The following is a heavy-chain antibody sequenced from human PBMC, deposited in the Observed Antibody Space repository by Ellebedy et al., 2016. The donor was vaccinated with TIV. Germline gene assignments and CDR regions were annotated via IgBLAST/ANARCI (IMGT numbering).Heavy chain of an antibody. Sequence: GGSLRLXCAASGFTFSNYGMHWVRQAPGKGLEWVAVLSFDGSNKYYADSVKGRFTISRDNSKNTLYLQMNSLTTEDTAVYYCLDLGRPNWFDPWGQGTLVTVSS. CDR1: GFTFSNYG. V-gene: IGHV3-30*03. CDR2: LSFDGSNK. J-gene: IGHJ5*02. CDR3: LDLGRPNWFDP.